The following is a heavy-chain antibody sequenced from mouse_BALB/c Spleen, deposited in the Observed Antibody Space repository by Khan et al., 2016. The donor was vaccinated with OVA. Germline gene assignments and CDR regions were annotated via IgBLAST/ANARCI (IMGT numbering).Heavy chain of an antibody. D-gene: IGHD1-1*02. CDR2: IWSGGIT. CDR3: ARNRNGYFDY. Sequence: QVQLKQSGPGLVQPSQSLSITCTVSGFSLTSYGIHWVRQSPGKGLEWLGVIWSGGITDYNATFISRLSISKDISKSPVFFKMNSLQANDTAIYYCARNRNGYFDYWGQGTTLTVSS. J-gene: IGHJ2*01. CDR1: GFSLTSYG. V-gene: IGHV2-2*02.